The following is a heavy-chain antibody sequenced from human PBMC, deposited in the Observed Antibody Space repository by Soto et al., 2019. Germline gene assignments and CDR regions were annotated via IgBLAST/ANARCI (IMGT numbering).Heavy chain of an antibody. V-gene: IGHV3-23*01. CDR1: GFTFSSYA. D-gene: IGHD3-22*01. Sequence: PGGSLRLSCAASGFTFSSYAMNWVRQAPGKGLEWVSAISGSGGRTYYADSVKGRFTISSDSSKNTLYLQMNSLRAEDTAVYYCAKATYDRSGYYGSQYFHSWGQGSLVTVSS. J-gene: IGHJ4*02. CDR3: AKATYDRSGYYGSQYFHS. CDR2: ISGSGGRT.